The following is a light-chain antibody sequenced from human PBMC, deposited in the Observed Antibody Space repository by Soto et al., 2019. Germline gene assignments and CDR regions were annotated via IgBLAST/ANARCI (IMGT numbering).Light chain of an antibody. V-gene: IGKV3-20*01. CDR1: QSVSSY. J-gene: IGKJ5*01. CDR3: QQYGSSPPSST. CDR2: GAS. Sequence: EIVLTHSPGTLSLSPGERATLSCRASQSVSSYLAWYQQKPGQAPRLLISGASTRATGIPARFSGSGSGTDFTLTISRLEPEDFAVYYCQQYGSSPPSSTFGQGTRLEI.